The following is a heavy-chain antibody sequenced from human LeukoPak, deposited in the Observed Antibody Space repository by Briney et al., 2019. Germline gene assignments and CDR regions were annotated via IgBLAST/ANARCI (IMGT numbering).Heavy chain of an antibody. J-gene: IGHJ4*02. CDR2: ISAYNGNT. CDR1: GYTFTSYG. V-gene: IGHV1-18*01. Sequence: ASVKVSCKASGYTFTSYGISWVRQAPGQGLEWMGWISAYNGNTNYAQKLQGRVTITADKSTSTAYMELSSLRSEDTAVYYCASIKTGYSSSWTFDYWGQGTLVTVSS. D-gene: IGHD6-13*01. CDR3: ASIKTGYSSSWTFDY.